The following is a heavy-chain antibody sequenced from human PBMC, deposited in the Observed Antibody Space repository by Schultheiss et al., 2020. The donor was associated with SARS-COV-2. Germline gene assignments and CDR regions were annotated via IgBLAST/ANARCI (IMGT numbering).Heavy chain of an antibody. V-gene: IGHV1-2*06. Sequence: ASVKVSCKASGYTLTGYYLHWVRQAPGQGLEWMGRIHPNSGGTNYAQKFQGRVTMTRDTSITTGYMEVSRLRSDDTAVYYCTTDSALGYDFWSGYYGPEDLAKNSWGQGTLVTVSS. CDR1: GYTLTGYY. D-gene: IGHD3-3*01. CDR3: TTDSALGYDFWSGYYGPEDLAKNS. J-gene: IGHJ4*02. CDR2: IHPNSGGT.